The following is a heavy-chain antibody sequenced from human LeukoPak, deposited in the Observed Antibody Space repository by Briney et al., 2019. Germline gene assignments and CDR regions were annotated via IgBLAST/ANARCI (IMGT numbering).Heavy chain of an antibody. Sequence: GGSLRLSCAASGFTFSSYSMNWVRQAPGKGLEWVSYISSSSSTIYYADSVKGRFTISRDNAKNSLYLQMNSLRAEDTAVYYCARGLGDYNFWSGYFGYWGQGTLVTVSS. J-gene: IGHJ4*02. CDR2: ISSSSSTI. CDR1: GFTFSSYS. D-gene: IGHD3-3*01. V-gene: IGHV3-48*01. CDR3: ARGLGDYNFWSGYFGY.